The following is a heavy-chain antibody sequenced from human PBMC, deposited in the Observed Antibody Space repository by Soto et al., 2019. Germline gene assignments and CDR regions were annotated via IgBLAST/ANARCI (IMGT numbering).Heavy chain of an antibody. Sequence: QVHLVQSGAEVKKPGSSVKVSCKASGDTFNTHAIIWVRQAPGHGLEWMGGIIPISGTTYYTQKFQGRLTITADEPTTTAFMELSSLKSEDTAVFYCARGYCSGGNCYSGMDVWGQGTMVTVSS. CDR3: ARGYCSGGNCYSGMDV. CDR2: IIPISGTT. V-gene: IGHV1-69*01. D-gene: IGHD2-15*01. CDR1: GDTFNTHA. J-gene: IGHJ6*02.